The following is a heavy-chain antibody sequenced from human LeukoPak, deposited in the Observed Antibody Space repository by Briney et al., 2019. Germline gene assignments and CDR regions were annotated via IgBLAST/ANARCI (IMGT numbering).Heavy chain of an antibody. J-gene: IGHJ4*01. V-gene: IGHV1-2*02. CDR2: INPNSGAT. Sequence: GASVKVSCKASGYTLTDYYLHGVRQAPGQGLKWMGWINPNSGATHYAQSFQARVTMTRDTSIASSYMELIGLESDDAAVYNCARGRRILGGHENAGDFFDFWGQGSLVTVSS. CDR1: GYTLTDYY. CDR3: ARGRRILGGHENAGDFFDF. D-gene: IGHD3-16*01.